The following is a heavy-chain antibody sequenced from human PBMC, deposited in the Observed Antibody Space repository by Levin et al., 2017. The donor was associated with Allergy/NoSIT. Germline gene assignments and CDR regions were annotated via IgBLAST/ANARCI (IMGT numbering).Heavy chain of an antibody. CDR2: ISGNDGST. CDR3: AKGRNSNFVGAPFAP. CDR1: GFSFANYA. Sequence: GGSLRLSCEASGFSFANYAMSWVRQAPGKGLEWVSGISGNDGSTYYADLVRGRSTISRDNSKKTLYLQMNNLKAEETAVPSCAKGRNSNFVGAPFAPWGQGTLVAVSS. J-gene: IGHJ5*02. D-gene: IGHD4-11*01. V-gene: IGHV3-23*01.